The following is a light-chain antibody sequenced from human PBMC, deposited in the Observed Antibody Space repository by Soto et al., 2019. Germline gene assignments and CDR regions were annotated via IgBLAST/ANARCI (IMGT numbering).Light chain of an antibody. CDR1: SSDVGGYNY. CDR2: DVN. V-gene: IGLV2-14*01. Sequence: QSALTQPASVSGSPGQSITSSCTGTSSDVGGYNYVSWYQQLPGKAPKLMIYDVNNRPSGVSNRFSGSKSGNTASLTISGLQAEDEADYYCSSYTGSSTFAFGTGTKLTVL. J-gene: IGLJ1*01. CDR3: SSYTGSSTFA.